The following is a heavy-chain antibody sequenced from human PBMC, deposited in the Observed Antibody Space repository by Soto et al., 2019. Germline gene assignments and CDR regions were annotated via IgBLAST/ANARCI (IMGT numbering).Heavy chain of an antibody. CDR1: GFTFSSYA. CDR3: ARVDKGFRDYLFYFDY. CDR2: ISYDGSNK. Sequence: GESLKISCAASGFTFSSYAMHWVRQAPGKGLEWVAVISYDGSNKYYADSVKGRFTISRDNSKNTLYLQMNSLRAEDTAVYYCARVDKGFRDYLFYFDYWGQGTLVTVS. V-gene: IGHV3-30-3*01. J-gene: IGHJ4*02. D-gene: IGHD3-10*01.